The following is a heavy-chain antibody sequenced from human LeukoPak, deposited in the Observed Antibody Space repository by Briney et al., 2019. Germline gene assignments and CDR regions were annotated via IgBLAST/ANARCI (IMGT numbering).Heavy chain of an antibody. J-gene: IGHJ5*02. V-gene: IGHV4-59*01. CDR1: GGSISSYY. D-gene: IGHD3-10*01. CDR2: IYYSGST. Sequence: SETLSLTCTVSGGSISSYYWSWIRQPPGKGLEWIGYIYYSGSTNYNPSLKSRVTISVGTSKNQFSLKLSSVTAADTAVYYCARDNILYYYGSGSYYNADGGHNWFDPWGQGTLVTVSS. CDR3: ARDNILYYYGSGSYYNADGGHNWFDP.